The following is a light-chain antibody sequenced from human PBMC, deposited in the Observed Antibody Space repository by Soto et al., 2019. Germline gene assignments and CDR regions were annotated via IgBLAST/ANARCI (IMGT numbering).Light chain of an antibody. CDR1: SSDVGGYNY. CDR2: DVS. Sequence: QSALTQPASLSGSPGQSITISCTGTSSDVGGYNYVSWYQQHPGKAPNLMIYDVSNRPSGVSNRFSGSKSGNTASLTISGLQAEDEADYYCSSYRASSTTHYVFGTGTKLTV. CDR3: SSYRASSTTHYV. V-gene: IGLV2-14*03. J-gene: IGLJ1*01.